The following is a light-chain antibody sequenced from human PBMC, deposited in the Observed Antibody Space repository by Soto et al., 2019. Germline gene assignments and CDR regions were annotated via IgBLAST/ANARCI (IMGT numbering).Light chain of an antibody. J-gene: IGKJ4*01. V-gene: IGKV1-33*01. CDR1: HSISSY. CDR3: QQYDNLPLT. Sequence: DIQMTQSPSSLSASVGDRVTITCRASHSISSYLNWYQQKPGKAPKLLIYDASNLETGVPSRFSGSGSGTDFTFTISSLQPEEIATYYCQQYDNLPLTFGGGTKVDIK. CDR2: DAS.